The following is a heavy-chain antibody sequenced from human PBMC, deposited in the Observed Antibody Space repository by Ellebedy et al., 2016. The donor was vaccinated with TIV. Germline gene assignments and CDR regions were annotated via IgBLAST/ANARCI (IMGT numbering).Heavy chain of an antibody. CDR2: IYPGDSDT. CDR1: GYTFSNYW. V-gene: IGHV5-51*01. J-gene: IGHJ6*02. Sequence: GESLKISCKGSGYTFSNYWIVWVRQLPGKGLEWMGIIYPGDSDTRYSPSLKGRVTISVDGSISTAYLQWSSLTAADTAMYYCARQRTLSVVDNYFYGMDVWGQGTTIIVSS. D-gene: IGHD3-16*02. CDR3: ARQRTLSVVDNYFYGMDV.